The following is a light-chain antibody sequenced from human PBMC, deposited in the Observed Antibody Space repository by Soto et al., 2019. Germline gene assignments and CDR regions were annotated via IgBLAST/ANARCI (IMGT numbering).Light chain of an antibody. J-gene: IGKJ2*01. CDR1: QSIYSS. CDR3: QQSYSAPYT. V-gene: IGKV1-39*01. CDR2: AAS. Sequence: DIQMTQSPSSLSASVGDRVTITCRASQSIYSSLNWYHQKPGKAPKLLIYAASNLQSGVPSRFSGSGSGTDFTLSISSLQPEDFETYYCQQSYSAPYTFGQGTKLAI.